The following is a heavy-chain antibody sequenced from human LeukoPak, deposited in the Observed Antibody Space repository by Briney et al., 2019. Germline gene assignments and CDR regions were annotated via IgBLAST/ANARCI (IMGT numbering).Heavy chain of an antibody. Sequence: PGGSLRLSCAASGFTFSSYSMNWVRQAPGKGLEWVSSISSSSSYIFYANSVKGRFTISRDNAKNSLYLQMNSLRAEDTAVYYCARSSGSRYYIDYWGQGTLVTVSS. D-gene: IGHD1-26*01. CDR2: ISSSSSYI. CDR1: GFTFSSYS. V-gene: IGHV3-21*01. J-gene: IGHJ4*02. CDR3: ARSSGSRYYIDY.